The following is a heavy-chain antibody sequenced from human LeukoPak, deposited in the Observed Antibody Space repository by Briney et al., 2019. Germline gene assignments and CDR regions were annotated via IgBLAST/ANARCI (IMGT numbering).Heavy chain of an antibody. J-gene: IGHJ6*02. Sequence: GGSLRLSCAASGFTFDDYGMSWVRQAPEKGLEWVANIKQDGSERVYVDSVKGRFTISRDNAKSSLYLQMNSLRAEDTAVYYCARDPYSSSWSYGMDVWGQGTTVTVSS. CDR1: GFTFDDYG. D-gene: IGHD6-13*01. V-gene: IGHV3-7*05. CDR2: IKQDGSER. CDR3: ARDPYSSSWSYGMDV.